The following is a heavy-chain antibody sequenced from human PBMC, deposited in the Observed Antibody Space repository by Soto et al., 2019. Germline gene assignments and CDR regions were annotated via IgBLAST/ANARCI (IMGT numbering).Heavy chain of an antibody. CDR1: GFTFSSFW. Sequence: TGGSLRLSCAASGFTFSSFWLDWVRQAPGKGLEWVANINPDGSEKHYVDSVKGRFTIPRDNAKNSLYLQMSSLTAEDSALYYCSRSLNSWGQGTSVTVSS. J-gene: IGHJ4*02. D-gene: IGHD1-20*01. CDR2: INPDGSEK. CDR3: SRSLNS. V-gene: IGHV3-7*01.